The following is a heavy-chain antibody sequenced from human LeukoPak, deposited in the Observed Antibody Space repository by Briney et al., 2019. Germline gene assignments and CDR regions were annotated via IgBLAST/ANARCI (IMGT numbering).Heavy chain of an antibody. CDR3: ARGSRHYDFWSGYSRPNRFDP. V-gene: IGHV4-34*01. CDR2: INHSGST. D-gene: IGHD3-3*01. Sequence: ASETLSLTCAVYGGSFSGYYWSWIRQPPGKGLEWIGEINHSGSTNYNPSLKSRVTISVDTSKNQFSLKLSSVTAADTAVYYCARGSRHYDFWSGYSRPNRFDPWGQGTLVTVSS. J-gene: IGHJ5*02. CDR1: GGSFSGYY.